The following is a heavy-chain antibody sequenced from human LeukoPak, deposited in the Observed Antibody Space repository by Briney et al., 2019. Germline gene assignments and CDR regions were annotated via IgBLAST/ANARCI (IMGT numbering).Heavy chain of an antibody. J-gene: IGHJ5*02. CDR1: GFTFSSYG. CDR2: IRYDGSNK. Sequence: PGGSLRLSCAASGFTFSSYGMHWVRQAPGKGLEWVAFIRYDGSNKYYADSVKGRFTISRDNSKNTLYLQMNSLRAEDTAVYYCAKDRVGSGGSCTWFDPWGQGTLVTVSS. D-gene: IGHD2-15*01. CDR3: AKDRVGSGGSCTWFDP. V-gene: IGHV3-30*02.